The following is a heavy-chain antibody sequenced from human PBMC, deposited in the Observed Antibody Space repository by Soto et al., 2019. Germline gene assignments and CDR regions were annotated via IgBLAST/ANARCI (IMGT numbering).Heavy chain of an antibody. V-gene: IGHV3-48*01. CDR2: ISISSGTL. D-gene: IGHD3-22*01. Sequence: GGSLRLSCVASGFAVRIYSMNWVRQAPGKRLEWVSYISISSGTLYYADPVKGRFTISRDNAKNSLYLQMNTLRVEDTAVYYCARGPNYYDGRGSDAFNIWGQGTMVTVSS. CDR1: GFAVRIYS. CDR3: ARGPNYYDGRGSDAFNI. J-gene: IGHJ3*02.